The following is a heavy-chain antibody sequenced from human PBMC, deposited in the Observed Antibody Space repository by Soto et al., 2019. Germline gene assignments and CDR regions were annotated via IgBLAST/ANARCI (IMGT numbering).Heavy chain of an antibody. D-gene: IGHD2-2*01. CDR3: STSVYCSTTSCYYYYGLDV. V-gene: IGHV1-69*01. J-gene: IGHJ6*02. CDR1: GGTFSSHS. Sequence: QVQLVQSGAEVKKPGSSVKVSCKVSGGTFSSHSINWVRQAPGQGPEWMGGIIPIFGTENYAQKFQVRVTITADESTSTAYMELSSLTSEDTALYYCSTSVYCSTTSCYYYYGLDVWGQGTTVIVSS. CDR2: IIPIFGTE.